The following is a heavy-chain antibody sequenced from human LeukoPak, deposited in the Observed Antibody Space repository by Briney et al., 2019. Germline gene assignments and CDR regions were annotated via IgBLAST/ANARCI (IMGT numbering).Heavy chain of an antibody. V-gene: IGHV3-11*01. J-gene: IGHJ4*02. Sequence: PGGSLRLSCAVSGFTFSDYSMSWVRQAPGKGLEWISYISGRGTAMYYADSVKGRFSISRDNAKKSLYLQMNSLRAEDTAVYYCARSELVGYSGYDLDYWGQGTLVTVSS. CDR3: ARSELVGYSGYDLDY. D-gene: IGHD5-12*01. CDR2: ISGRGTAM. CDR1: GFTFSDYS.